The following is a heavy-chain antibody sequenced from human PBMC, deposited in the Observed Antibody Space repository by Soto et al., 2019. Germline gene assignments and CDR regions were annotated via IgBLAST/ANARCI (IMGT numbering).Heavy chain of an antibody. D-gene: IGHD6-13*01. J-gene: IGHJ5*02. CDR1: GDSVSSNSAA. Sequence: SQTLSLTCAISGDSVSSNSAAWNWIRQSPSRGLEWLGRTYYRSKWYNDYAVSVKSRITINPDTSKNQFSLQLNSVTPEDTAVYYCARGIAAAATTPPKSSWFDPWGQGTLVTVS. CDR2: TYYRSKWYN. CDR3: ARGIAAAATTPPKSSWFDP. V-gene: IGHV6-1*01.